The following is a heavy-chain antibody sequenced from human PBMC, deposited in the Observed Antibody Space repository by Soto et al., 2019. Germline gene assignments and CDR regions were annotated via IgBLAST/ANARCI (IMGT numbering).Heavy chain of an antibody. CDR2: TSYDGSNK. V-gene: IGHV3-30-3*01. D-gene: IGHD3-3*01. CDR1: GFTFSSYA. J-gene: IGHJ5*02. Sequence: GGSLRLSCAASGFTFSSYAMHWVRQAPGKGLEWVAVTSYDGSNKYYADSVKGRFTISRDNSKNTLYLQMNSLRAEDTAVYYCARETRPRKYYDFWSGYYTGDWFDPWGQGTLVTVSS. CDR3: ARETRPRKYYDFWSGYYTGDWFDP.